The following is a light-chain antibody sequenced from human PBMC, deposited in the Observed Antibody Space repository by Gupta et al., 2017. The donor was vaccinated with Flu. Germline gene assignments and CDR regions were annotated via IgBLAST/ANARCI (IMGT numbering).Light chain of an antibody. CDR3: LLYYGGAYV. CDR2: GAS. J-gene: IGLJ1*01. V-gene: IGLV7-43*01. CDR1: TGAVNSGYN. Sequence: QTVVTQEPSLTVSPGGTVTLTCASSTGAVNSGYNPNWIQQKPGPTPRALIFGASKKYSWTPSRFFGALLGGNAAMILSGVQAEDDAEYYCLLYYGGAYVFGTGTKVTVL.